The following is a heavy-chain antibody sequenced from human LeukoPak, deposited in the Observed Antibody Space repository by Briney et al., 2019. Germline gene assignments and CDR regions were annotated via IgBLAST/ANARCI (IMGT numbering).Heavy chain of an antibody. CDR3: AGDGYNSRRFFDY. CDR1: GYTFNAYY. Sequence: ASVKVSCKTSGYTFNAYYMHWVRQAPGQGLEWMGWINPNSGSSNYAQKFQGRVTMTSDTSINTAYMELSRLISDDTAVYYCAGDGYNSRRFFDYWGQGTLVTVSS. V-gene: IGHV1-2*02. D-gene: IGHD5-24*01. J-gene: IGHJ4*02. CDR2: INPNSGSS.